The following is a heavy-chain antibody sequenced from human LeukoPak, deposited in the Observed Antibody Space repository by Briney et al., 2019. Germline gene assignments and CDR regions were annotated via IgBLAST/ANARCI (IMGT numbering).Heavy chain of an antibody. CDR2: IRYDGSNK. CDR3: ARHLNYYLDY. Sequence: GGSLRLSCAASGFTFSSYGMHWVRQAPGKGLEWVAFIRYDGSNKYYADSVKGRFTISRDNAKNTLYLQMNSLRAEDTAVYYCARHLNYYLDYWGQGTLVSVSS. V-gene: IGHV3-30*02. CDR1: GFTFSSYG. J-gene: IGHJ4*02. D-gene: IGHD3-10*01.